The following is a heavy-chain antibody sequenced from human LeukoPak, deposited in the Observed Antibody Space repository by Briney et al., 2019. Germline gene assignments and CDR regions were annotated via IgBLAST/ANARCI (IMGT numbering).Heavy chain of an antibody. CDR2: IIPIFGTA. Sequence: GASVKVSCKASGGTFSSYAISWVRQAPGQGLEWMGGIIPIFGTANYAQKFQGRVTITADESTSTAYMELSSLRSEDTAVYYCARDARDAFDIWGQGTMVTVSS. V-gene: IGHV1-69*13. CDR1: GGTFSSYA. J-gene: IGHJ3*02. CDR3: ARDARDAFDI.